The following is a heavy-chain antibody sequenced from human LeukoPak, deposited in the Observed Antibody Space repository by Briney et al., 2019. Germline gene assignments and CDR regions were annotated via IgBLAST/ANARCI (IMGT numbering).Heavy chain of an antibody. D-gene: IGHD4-17*01. V-gene: IGHV3-30*18. J-gene: IGHJ4*02. CDR3: AKGTGGYGDDYFDF. CDR2: ISYDGSNK. Sequence: GRSLRLSCAASGFTFSSYGMHWVRQAPGKGLERVAVISYDGSNKYYADSVKGRFTISRDNSKNTLYLQMNSLRAEDTAVYYCAKGTGGYGDDYFDFWGQGTLVTVSS. CDR1: GFTFSSYG.